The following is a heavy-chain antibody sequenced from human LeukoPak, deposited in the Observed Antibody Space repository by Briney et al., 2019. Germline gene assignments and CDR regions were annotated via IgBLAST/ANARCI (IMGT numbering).Heavy chain of an antibody. D-gene: IGHD3-16*01. CDR1: GFTFSSYG. V-gene: IGHV3-33*01. CDR3: ARDAGGPGLIDY. CDR2: IWYDGSNK. Sequence: GRSLRLSCAASGFTFSSYGMHWVRQAPGKGLEWVAVIWYDGSNKYYADSVKGRFTISRDNSKNTLYLQMNSLRAEDTAVYYCARDAGGPGLIDYWGQGTLVTVSS. J-gene: IGHJ4*02.